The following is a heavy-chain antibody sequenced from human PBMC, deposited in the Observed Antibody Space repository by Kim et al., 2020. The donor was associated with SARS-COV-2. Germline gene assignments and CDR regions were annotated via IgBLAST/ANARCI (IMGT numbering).Heavy chain of an antibody. Sequence: SEKLYEDSVKVRFTISRDNAKKSLYLQMNSLRAEDTAMYYCARNHWYYFDYWGQGTMVTVSS. V-gene: IGHV3-7*03. CDR3: ARNHWYYFDY. J-gene: IGHJ4*02. D-gene: IGHD2-8*02. CDR2: SEK.